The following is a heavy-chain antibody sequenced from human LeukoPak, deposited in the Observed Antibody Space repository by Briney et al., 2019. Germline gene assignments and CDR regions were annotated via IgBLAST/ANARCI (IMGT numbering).Heavy chain of an antibody. J-gene: IGHJ6*03. Sequence: SETLSLXCTVSGASTSTSTYYWGWVRQPPGKGLEWIGNIYYSGTTYYNPSLKSRVTISEDTSRSRFSLMLSSVTAADTAIYLCARQVSDYYYHYMDVWGEGTTVIVSS. CDR1: GASTSTSTYY. V-gene: IGHV4-39*01. CDR3: ARQVSDYYYHYMDV. CDR2: IYYSGTT.